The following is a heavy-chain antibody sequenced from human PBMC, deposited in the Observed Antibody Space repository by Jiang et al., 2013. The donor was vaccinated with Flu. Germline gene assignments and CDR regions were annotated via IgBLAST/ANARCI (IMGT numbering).Heavy chain of an antibody. J-gene: IGHJ5*02. D-gene: IGHD2-2*01. CDR1: GYSLTTYA. CDR2: INGGNANT. V-gene: IGHV1-3*01. CDR3: ARDRGCSSTSCYGNWFDA. Sequence: SCKASGYSLTTYALHWVRQAPGQRLEWMGWINGGNANTKYSEKLQGRVTITWDTSASTAYMELSSVRSEDTGVYYCARDRGCSSTSCYGNWFDAWGQGTLVTVSS.